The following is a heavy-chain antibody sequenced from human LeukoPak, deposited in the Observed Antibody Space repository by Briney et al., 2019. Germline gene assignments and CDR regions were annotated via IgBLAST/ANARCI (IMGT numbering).Heavy chain of an antibody. CDR1: GYTLTELS. J-gene: IGHJ4*02. V-gene: IGHV1-24*01. CDR3: ATTLVGATGRFGHY. CDR2: FEAADGET. D-gene: IGHD1-26*01. Sequence: ASVKVSCKVSGYTLTELSMHWVREAPGKGREWMGSFEAADGETIYAQQLRGRVTMTEDTSRDPAYMELSSLRPEDTAVYYCATTLVGATGRFGHYWGQGTLVTVSS.